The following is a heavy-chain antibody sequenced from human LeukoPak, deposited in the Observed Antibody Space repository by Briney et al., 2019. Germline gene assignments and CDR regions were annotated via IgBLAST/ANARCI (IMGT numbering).Heavy chain of an antibody. D-gene: IGHD2-15*01. J-gene: IGHJ5*02. CDR3: AKKVLTAVGATWFDP. V-gene: IGHV3-23*01. CDR2: ISGSGGST. CDR1: GFTFSSYA. Sequence: GGSLRLSCAASGFTFSSYAMSWVRQAPGKGLEWDSAISGSGGSTYYADSVKGRFTISRDNSKNTLYLQMNSLRAEDTAIYFCAKKVLTAVGATWFDPWGQGTLVTVSS.